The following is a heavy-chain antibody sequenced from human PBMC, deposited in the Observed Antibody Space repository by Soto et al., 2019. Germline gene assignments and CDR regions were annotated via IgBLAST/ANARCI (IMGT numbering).Heavy chain of an antibody. Sequence: QVQLVESGGGVVQPGRSLRLSCAASEFTFSSYAMHWVRQAPGKGLEWVAVISYDGSNKYYADSVKGRFTISRDNSKNTLYLQMNSLRAEDTAVYYCAREADDYVWGSYRPLAGYFDYWGQGTLVTVSS. V-gene: IGHV3-30-3*01. D-gene: IGHD3-16*02. CDR2: ISYDGSNK. CDR1: EFTFSSYA. CDR3: AREADDYVWGSYRPLAGYFDY. J-gene: IGHJ4*02.